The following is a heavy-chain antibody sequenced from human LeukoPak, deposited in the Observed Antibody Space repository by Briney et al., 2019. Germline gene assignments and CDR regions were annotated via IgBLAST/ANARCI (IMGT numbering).Heavy chain of an antibody. CDR1: GFTLSNYS. D-gene: IGHD3-10*02. CDR2: ISRSSSTI. V-gene: IGHV3-48*04. CDR3: AELGITMIGGV. J-gene: IGHJ6*04. Sequence: GGSLRLSCAGSGFTLSNYSMNWVRQAPGKGLEWVSYISRSSSTIYYADFVKGRFTISRDNAKNSLYLQMNSLRAEDTAVYYCAELGITMIGGVWGKGTTVTISS.